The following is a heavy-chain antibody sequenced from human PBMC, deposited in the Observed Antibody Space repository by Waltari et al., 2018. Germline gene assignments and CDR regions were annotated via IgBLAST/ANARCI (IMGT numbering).Heavy chain of an antibody. V-gene: IGHV4-34*01. J-gene: IGHJ4*02. D-gene: IGHD6-13*01. Sequence: QVQLQQWGAGPLKPSEPLSLTSAVFGGSFSGYYWSCIRQPPGKGLEWIGEINHSGSTNYNPSLKSRVTISVDTSKNQFSLKLSSVTAADTAVYYCARESSRAAAGMTQRYFDYWGQGTLVTVSS. CDR2: INHSGST. CDR3: ARESSRAAAGMTQRYFDY. CDR1: GGSFSGYY.